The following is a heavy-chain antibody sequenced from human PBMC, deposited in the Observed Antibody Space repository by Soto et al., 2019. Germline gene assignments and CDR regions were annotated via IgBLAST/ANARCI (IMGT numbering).Heavy chain of an antibody. CDR1: GGTFSSYA. CDR2: IIPIFGTA. Sequence: QVQLVQSGAEVKKPGSSVKVSCKASGGTFSSYAISWVRQAPGQGLEWMGGIIPIFGTANYAQKFQGRVTITADKSTSTAYMELSSLRSEDTAVYYCARPTVEMAPLRYYYYGMDVWGQGTTVTVSS. D-gene: IGHD3-3*01. J-gene: IGHJ6*02. CDR3: ARPTVEMAPLRYYYYGMDV. V-gene: IGHV1-69*06.